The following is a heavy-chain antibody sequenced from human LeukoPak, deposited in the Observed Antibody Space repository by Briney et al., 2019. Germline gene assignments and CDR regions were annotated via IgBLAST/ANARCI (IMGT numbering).Heavy chain of an antibody. V-gene: IGHV3-30*02. Sequence: GGSLRLSCAASGFTFSSYGMHWVRQAPGKGLEWVAFIRYDGSNKYYADSVKGRFTISRDNSKNTLYLQMNSLRAEDTAVYYCARGKQWLRSDAFDIWGQGTMVTVSS. J-gene: IGHJ3*02. D-gene: IGHD6-19*01. CDR3: ARGKQWLRSDAFDI. CDR2: IRYDGSNK. CDR1: GFTFSSYG.